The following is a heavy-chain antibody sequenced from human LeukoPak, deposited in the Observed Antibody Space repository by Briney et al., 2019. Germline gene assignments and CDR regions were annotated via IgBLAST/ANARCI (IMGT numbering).Heavy chain of an antibody. Sequence: SETLSLTCTVSDGSIINNNHYWGWTRQPPGKGLEWIGSISYSGGTAYNPSLKSRVTISVDTSKNQFSLKLSSVTAVDTAVYYCARAVGYYYDSSGPHFDYWGQGTLVTVSS. CDR2: ISYSGGT. J-gene: IGHJ4*02. D-gene: IGHD3-22*01. CDR3: ARAVGYYYDSSGPHFDY. V-gene: IGHV4-39*07. CDR1: DGSIINNNHY.